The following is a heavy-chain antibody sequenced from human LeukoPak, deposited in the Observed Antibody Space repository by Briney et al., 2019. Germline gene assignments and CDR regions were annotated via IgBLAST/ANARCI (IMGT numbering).Heavy chain of an antibody. Sequence: SVKVSCKASGGTFSSYSISWVRQAAGQGLEWMGGIIPIFGTANYAQTFQGRVTITTDESTSTAYMGLSSLRSEDTAVYYCGRELGILGAFDIWGQGTMVTVSS. V-gene: IGHV1-69*05. D-gene: IGHD7-27*01. J-gene: IGHJ3*02. CDR1: GGTFSSYS. CDR2: IIPIFGTA. CDR3: GRELGILGAFDI.